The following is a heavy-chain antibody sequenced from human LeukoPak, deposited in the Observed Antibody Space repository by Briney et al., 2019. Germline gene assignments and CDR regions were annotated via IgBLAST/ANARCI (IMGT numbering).Heavy chain of an antibody. J-gene: IGHJ4*02. CDR2: VSHSGNT. V-gene: IGHV4-59*11. CDR1: GSSISSHS. Sequence: SETLSLTCTVSGSSISSHSWNWIRQPPGXXXXXIGYVSHSGNTSYSPSLKDRVTISLDTSKNQFSLKLTSVTAADTAVFYCVRAFTVTTGVYYFDYWGQGTLVTVSS. CDR3: VRAFTVTTGVYYFDY. D-gene: IGHD4-17*01.